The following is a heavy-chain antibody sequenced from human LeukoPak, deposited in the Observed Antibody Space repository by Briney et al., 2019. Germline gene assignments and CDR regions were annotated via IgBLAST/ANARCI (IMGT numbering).Heavy chain of an antibody. Sequence: GGSLRLSCAAPGFTFSSNAMSWVRQAPGKGLEWVSGISSGTGETAHADSVKGRFTISRDNSRNTLYLQMDSLRAEDTAVYYCARSPQGQRWDLAYWGQGTLVTVSS. CDR3: ARSPQGQRWDLAY. J-gene: IGHJ4*02. D-gene: IGHD4-23*01. CDR2: ISSGTGET. V-gene: IGHV3-23*01. CDR1: GFTFSSNA.